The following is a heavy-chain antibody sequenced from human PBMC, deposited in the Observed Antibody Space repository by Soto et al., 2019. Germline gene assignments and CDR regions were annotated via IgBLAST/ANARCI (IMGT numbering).Heavy chain of an antibody. Sequence: LSLACTVPGGSISIGAYYWSWIRKPPGKGRGWIGYIYYVGSXXXNASLKRXXTVSLCPSVSXFCLKXGSVTAADTAVYYCARSINLWGQGTLVTVX. D-gene: IGHD3-10*01. CDR3: ARSINL. CDR2: IYYVGSX. V-gene: IGHV4-31*02. CDR1: GGSISIGAYY. J-gene: IGHJ5*02.